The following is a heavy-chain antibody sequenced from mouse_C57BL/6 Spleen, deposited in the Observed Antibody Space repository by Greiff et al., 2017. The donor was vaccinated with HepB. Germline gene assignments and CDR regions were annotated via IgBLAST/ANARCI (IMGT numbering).Heavy chain of an antibody. Sequence: QVQLQQSGAELARPGASVKLSCKASGYTFTSYGISWVKQRTGQGLEWIGDIYPRSGNTYYNEKFKGKATLTADKSSSTAYMELRSLTSADTAIYFCSRRSSSTDPMDYWGQGTSVTVSS. CDR3: SRRSSSTDPMDY. J-gene: IGHJ4*01. V-gene: IGHV1-81*01. D-gene: IGHD1-1*01. CDR1: GYTFTSYG. CDR2: IYPRSGNT.